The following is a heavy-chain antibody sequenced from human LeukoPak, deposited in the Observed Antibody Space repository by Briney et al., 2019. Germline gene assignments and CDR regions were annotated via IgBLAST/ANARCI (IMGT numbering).Heavy chain of an antibody. J-gene: IGHJ4*02. CDR2: INPSGDDP. CDR3: ATSSTGQLLMSY. V-gene: IGHV1-46*01. CDR1: GYTLTAYN. Sequence: ASVKVSCKASGYTLTAYNLHWVRRAPGQRLEWLGMINPSGDDPKYAQKFQGRVTVTRDTSTRVVYMEMSSLTSEDTSVYYCATSSTGQLLMSYWGQGTLVTVSS. D-gene: IGHD4-17*01.